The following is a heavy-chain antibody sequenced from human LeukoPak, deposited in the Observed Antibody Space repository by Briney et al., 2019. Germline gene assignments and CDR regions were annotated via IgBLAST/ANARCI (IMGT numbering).Heavy chain of an antibody. J-gene: IGHJ4*02. V-gene: IGHV1-2*02. Sequence: ASVKVSCKASGYTFAGYYMHWVRQAPGQGLEWMGWINPNSGGTNYAQKFQGRVTMTRDTSISTAYMELSRLRSDDTAVYYCARGPSTWIQLWLFGTDYWGQGTLVTVSS. CDR2: INPNSGGT. D-gene: IGHD5-18*01. CDR3: ARGPSTWIQLWLFGTDY. CDR1: GYTFAGYY.